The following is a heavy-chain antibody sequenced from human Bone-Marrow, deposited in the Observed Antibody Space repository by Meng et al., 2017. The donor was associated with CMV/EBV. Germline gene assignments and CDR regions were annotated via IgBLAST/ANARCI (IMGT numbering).Heavy chain of an antibody. CDR3: ARLFGSSSAKPLIDY. V-gene: IGHV4-59*01. Sequence: GSLRLSCSVSGGSISGYYWSWIRQPPGKGLEWIGYIHYSGSTNYNPSLKSRVTISVDTSKNQFSLKLSSVTAADTAVYYCARLFGSSSAKPLIDYWGQGTLVTVSS. D-gene: IGHD6-6*01. CDR1: GGSISGYY. CDR2: IHYSGST. J-gene: IGHJ4*02.